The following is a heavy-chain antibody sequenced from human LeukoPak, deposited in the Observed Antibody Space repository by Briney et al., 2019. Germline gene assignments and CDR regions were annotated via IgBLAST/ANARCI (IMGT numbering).Heavy chain of an antibody. D-gene: IGHD6-13*01. J-gene: IGHJ6*04. CDR1: GFTFSNYA. Sequence: PGGSLRLSCAASGFTFSNYAMHWVRQAPGKGLEWVAVISSDGSNKYYADSVKGRFTFSRDNSKNTLHLQMTSLRAEDTAVYYCARVNFAAAAMDVWGKGTTVTVSS. V-gene: IGHV3-30*04. CDR3: ARVNFAAAAMDV. CDR2: ISSDGSNK.